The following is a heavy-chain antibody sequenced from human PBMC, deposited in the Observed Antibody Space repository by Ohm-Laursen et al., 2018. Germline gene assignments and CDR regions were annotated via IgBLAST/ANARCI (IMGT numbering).Heavy chain of an antibody. D-gene: IGHD4-17*01. V-gene: IGHV4-59*01. CDR3: ARLGTVTTYYYYYYGMDV. CDR2: IYNSGTT. J-gene: IGHJ6*02. Sequence: PGTLSLTCTVSGGSISNFYWSWIRQPPGKGLEWIGYIYNSGTTHYNPSLKSRVTISADTSKNQFSLKLSSVTAADTAVYYCARLGTVTTYYYYYYGMDVWGQGTTVTVSS. CDR1: GGSISNFY.